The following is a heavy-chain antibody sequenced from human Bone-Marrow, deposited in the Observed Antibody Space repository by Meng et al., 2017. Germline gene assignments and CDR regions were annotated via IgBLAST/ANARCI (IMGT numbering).Heavy chain of an antibody. V-gene: IGHV1-2*02. D-gene: IGHD3-10*01. CDR2: INPNSGGT. CDR1: GYTFTGYY. Sequence: ASVKVSCKASGYTFTGYYMHWVRQAPAQGLEWMGWINPNSGGTNYAQKFQGRVTMTRDTSISKAYMELSRLRSDDTAVYYCARVDTVRGVWMPPFDYWGQGTLVTVSS. J-gene: IGHJ4*02. CDR3: ARVDTVRGVWMPPFDY.